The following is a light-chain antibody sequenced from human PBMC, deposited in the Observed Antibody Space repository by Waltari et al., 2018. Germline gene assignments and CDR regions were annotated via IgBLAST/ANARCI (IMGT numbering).Light chain of an antibody. V-gene: IGKV1-9*01. J-gene: IGKJ1*01. CDR3: QQLNSYPWT. Sequence: DIQLTQSPSFLSASVGDRVPITCLASQGISSYLAWYQQKPGKAPKLLIYRASTWESGVPARFSGSGSGTEFTLTISSLQAEDFATYYCQQLNSYPWTFGQGTKVEIK. CDR2: RAS. CDR1: QGISSY.